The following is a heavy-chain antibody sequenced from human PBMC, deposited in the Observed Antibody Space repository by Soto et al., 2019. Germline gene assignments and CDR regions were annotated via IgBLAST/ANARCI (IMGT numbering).Heavy chain of an antibody. D-gene: IGHD3-10*01. CDR2: INHSGST. Sequence: SETLSLTCAVYGGSFSGYYWSWIRQPPGKGLEWIGEINHSGSTNYNPSLKSRVTISVDTSKNQFSLKLSSVTAADTAVYYCARVVITMVRGVMSPRNSRLYYFDYWGQGTLVTVSS. CDR3: ARVVITMVRGVMSPRNSRLYYFDY. V-gene: IGHV4-34*01. CDR1: GGSFSGYY. J-gene: IGHJ4*02.